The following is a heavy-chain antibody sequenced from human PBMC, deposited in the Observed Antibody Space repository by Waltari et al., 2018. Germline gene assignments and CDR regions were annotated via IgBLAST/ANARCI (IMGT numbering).Heavy chain of an antibody. Sequence: EVQLVESGGGFVQPGGSLRLSCAASGFTFSSYSMNWVRQAPGKGLEWVSYISSSSSTIYYADSVKGRFTISRDNAKNSLYLQMNSLRAEDTAVYYCAREGYSYELGYWGQGTLVTVSS. J-gene: IGHJ4*02. CDR1: GFTFSSYS. D-gene: IGHD5-18*01. V-gene: IGHV3-48*01. CDR3: AREGYSYELGY. CDR2: ISSSSSTI.